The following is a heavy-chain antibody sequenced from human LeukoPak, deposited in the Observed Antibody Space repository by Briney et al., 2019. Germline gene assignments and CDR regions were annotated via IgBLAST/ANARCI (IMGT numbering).Heavy chain of an antibody. V-gene: IGHV3-74*01. D-gene: IGHD1-1*01. CDR1: GFTFSSYR. J-gene: IGHJ6*03. CDR3: ARGELEGIYYYYYYYMDV. CDR2: INSDGSST. Sequence: PGGSLRLSCAASGFTFSSYRMHWVRQAPGKGLVWVSRINSDGSSTSYADSVKGRFTISRDNAKNTLYLQMNSLRAEDTAVYYCARGELEGIYYYYYYYMDVWGKGTTVTVSS.